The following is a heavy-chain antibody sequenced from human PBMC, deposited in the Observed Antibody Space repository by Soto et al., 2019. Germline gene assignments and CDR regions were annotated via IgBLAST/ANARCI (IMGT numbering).Heavy chain of an antibody. CDR1: GYTFTSYD. V-gene: IGHV1-8*01. Sequence: ASVKVSCKASGYTFTSYDINWVRQATGQGLEWMGWMNPNSGNTGYAQKFQGRVTMTRNTSISTAYMELSSLRSEDTAVYYCARDTRGWAGYYGYYYYGMDVWGQGTTVTVSS. CDR3: ARDTRGWAGYYGYYYYGMDV. D-gene: IGHD3-9*01. CDR2: MNPNSGNT. J-gene: IGHJ6*02.